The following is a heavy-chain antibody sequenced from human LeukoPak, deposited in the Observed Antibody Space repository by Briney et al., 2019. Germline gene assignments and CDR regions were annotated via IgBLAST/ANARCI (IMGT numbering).Heavy chain of an antibody. CDR3: ATDTSTIAARPSHYYYYYGMDV. CDR1: GYTLTELS. J-gene: IGHJ6*02. CDR2: FDPEDGET. Sequence: ASVKVSCKVSGYTLTELSMHWVRQAPGKGLEWMGGFDPEDGETIYAQKFQGRVTMTEDTSTDTAYMELSSLRSEDTAAYYCATDTSTIAARPSHYYYYYGMDVWGQGTTVTVSS. D-gene: IGHD6-6*01. V-gene: IGHV1-24*01.